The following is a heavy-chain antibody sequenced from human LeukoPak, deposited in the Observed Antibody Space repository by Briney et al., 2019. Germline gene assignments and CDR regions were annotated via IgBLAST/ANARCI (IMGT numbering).Heavy chain of an antibody. CDR1: GGSISSGGYY. Sequence: SETLSLSCTVSGGSISSGGYYWSWIRQHAGKGLEWIGYIYYTGSTYYNPSLKSRVTISVDTSKNQFSLKLRSVTAADTAVYYCARSLLRLSGSSDVWGQGTLVTVSS. J-gene: IGHJ4*02. CDR3: ARSLLRLSGSSDV. D-gene: IGHD1-26*01. V-gene: IGHV4-31*03. CDR2: IYYTGST.